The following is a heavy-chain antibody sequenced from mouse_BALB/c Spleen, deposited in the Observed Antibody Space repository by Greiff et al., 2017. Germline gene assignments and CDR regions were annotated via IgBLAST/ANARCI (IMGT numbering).Heavy chain of an antibody. CDR2: IYPGSGNT. J-gene: IGHJ3*01. Sequence: VQLVESGAELARPGASVKLSCKASGYTFTDYYINWVKQRTGQGLEWIGEIYPGSGNTYYNEKFKGKATLTADKSSSTAYMQLSSLTSEDSAVYFCARLGGYGAWFAYWGQGTLVTVSA. D-gene: IGHD1-2*01. CDR3: ARLGGYGAWFAY. CDR1: GYTFTDYY. V-gene: IGHV1-77*01.